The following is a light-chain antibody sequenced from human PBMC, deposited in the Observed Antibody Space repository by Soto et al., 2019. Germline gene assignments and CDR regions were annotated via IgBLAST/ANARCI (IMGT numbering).Light chain of an antibody. CDR1: SSNIGINT. CDR2: NNN. J-gene: IGLJ1*01. CDR3: AAWDDSLNGYV. V-gene: IGLV1-44*01. Sequence: QSVLTQPPSASETPGQRVTISCSGSSSNIGINTVDWFQQLPGTAPKLLIYNNNQRPSGVPDRFSGSKSGTSASLAISGLQSEHESDYYCAAWDDSLNGYVFGTGTKVTVL.